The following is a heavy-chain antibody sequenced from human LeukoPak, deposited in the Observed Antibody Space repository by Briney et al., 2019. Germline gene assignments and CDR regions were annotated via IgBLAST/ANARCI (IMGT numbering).Heavy chain of an antibody. CDR3: ARDLPNRDGYNYGDDAFDI. CDR2: ISSSSSYI. V-gene: IGHV3-21*01. J-gene: IGHJ3*02. Sequence: GGSLRLSCAASGFTFSSYSMNWVRQAPGKGLEWVSSISSSSSYIYYADSVKGRFTISRDNAKNSLYLQMNSLRAEDTAVYYCARDLPNRDGYNYGDDAFDIWGQGTMVTVSS. CDR1: GFTFSSYS. D-gene: IGHD5-24*01.